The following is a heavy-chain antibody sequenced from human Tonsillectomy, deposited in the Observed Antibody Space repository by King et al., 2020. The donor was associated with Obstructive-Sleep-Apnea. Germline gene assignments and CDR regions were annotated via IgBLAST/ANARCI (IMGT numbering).Heavy chain of an antibody. V-gene: IGHV1-2*02. CDR3: ARDRPPAFGSGSKNWFDP. D-gene: IGHD3-10*01. J-gene: IGHJ5*02. Sequence: VQLVESGAEVKKPGASVKVSCKASGDTFTGYYIHWVRQAPGQGLEWMGWINPNSGATNYAQKFQGRVTMTRDMSISTAYMELTSLRSDDTAVYYCARDRPPAFGSGSKNWFDPWGQGTLVTVSS. CDR2: INPNSGAT. CDR1: GDTFTGYY.